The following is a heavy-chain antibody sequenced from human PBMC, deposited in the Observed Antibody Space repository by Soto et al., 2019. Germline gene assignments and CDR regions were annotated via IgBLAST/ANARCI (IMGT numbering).Heavy chain of an antibody. J-gene: IGHJ5*02. D-gene: IGHD2-15*01. CDR1: GFTFSSYS. CDR3: ARGLLTIGFDP. CDR2: ISSSSSYI. Sequence: GGSLRLSCAASGFTFSSYSMNWVRQAPGKGLEWVSSISSSSSYIYYADSVKGRFTISRDNARNSLYLQMNSLRAEDTAVYYCARGLLTIGFDPWGQGTLVTVSS. V-gene: IGHV3-21*01.